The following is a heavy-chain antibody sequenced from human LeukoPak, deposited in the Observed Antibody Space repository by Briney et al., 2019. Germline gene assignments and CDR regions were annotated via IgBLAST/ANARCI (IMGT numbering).Heavy chain of an antibody. CDR1: GGSFSGYY. Sequence: SETLSLTCAVSGGSFSGYYWSWLRQPPGKGLEWIGEIYHSGSTNYNPSLKSRVTISVDKSKNQFSLKLSSVTAADTAVYYCARDGGAVAGRYWYFDLWGRGTLVTVSS. V-gene: IGHV4-34*01. CDR2: IYHSGST. D-gene: IGHD6-19*01. J-gene: IGHJ2*01. CDR3: ARDGGAVAGRYWYFDL.